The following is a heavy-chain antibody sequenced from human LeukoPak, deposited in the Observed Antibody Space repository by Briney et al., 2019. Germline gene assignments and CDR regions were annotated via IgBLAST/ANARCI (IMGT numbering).Heavy chain of an antibody. Sequence: SETLSLTCAVSDGSMNSYNWWSWVRQPPGKGLEWIGETSHSGDTNYNPSLKSRVTISIDKSKSHFSLKLTSVTAADTAVHYCAKNGGKSLYYWGQGTLVTVFS. V-gene: IGHV4-4*02. CDR2: TSHSGDT. CDR1: DGSMNSYNW. CDR3: AKNGGKSLYY. D-gene: IGHD2-8*01. J-gene: IGHJ4*02.